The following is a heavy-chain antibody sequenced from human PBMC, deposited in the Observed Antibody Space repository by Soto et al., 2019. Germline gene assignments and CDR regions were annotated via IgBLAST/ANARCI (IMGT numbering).Heavy chain of an antibody. J-gene: IGHJ4*02. CDR1: GFTFSSYV. D-gene: IGHD3-9*01. Sequence: GGSLRLSCAASGFTFSSYVMHWVRQAPGKGLDWVALISYDGSNKYYADSVKGRFIISRDNSKNTLHLQMNSLRAEDTAVYYCSLGGYSNSHYFDYWGQGTLVTVSS. CDR2: ISYDGSNK. V-gene: IGHV3-30-3*01. CDR3: SLGGYSNSHYFDY.